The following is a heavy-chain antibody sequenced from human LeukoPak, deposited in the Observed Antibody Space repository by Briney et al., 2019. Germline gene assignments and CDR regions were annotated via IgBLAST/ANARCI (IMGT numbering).Heavy chain of an antibody. J-gene: IGHJ4*02. CDR1: GGSISSYY. CDR2: IYTSGST. V-gene: IGHV4-4*07. Sequence: PSETLSLTCTVSGGSISSYYWSWIRQPAGKGLEWIGRIYTSGSTNYNPSLKSRVTMSVDTSKNQFSLKLSSVTAADTAVYYCARVRDIVATIFFDYWGQGTLVTVSS. D-gene: IGHD5-12*01. CDR3: ARVRDIVATIFFDY.